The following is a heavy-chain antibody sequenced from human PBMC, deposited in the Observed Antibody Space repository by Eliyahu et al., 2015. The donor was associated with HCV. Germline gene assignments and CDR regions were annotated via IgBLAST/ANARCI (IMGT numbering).Heavy chain of an antibody. V-gene: IGHV4-39*01. D-gene: IGHD3-10*01. CDR2: IYYSGST. J-gene: IGHJ4*02. Sequence: QLQLQESGPGLVKPSETLSLTCTVSGGSISSSSYYWGWIRQPPGKGLEWIGSIYYSGSTYYNPSLKSRVTISVDTSKNQFSLKLSSVTAADTAVYYCARHPRFHSITMVRGGIDYWGQGTLVTVSS. CDR3: ARHPRFHSITMVRGGIDY. CDR1: GGSISSSSYY.